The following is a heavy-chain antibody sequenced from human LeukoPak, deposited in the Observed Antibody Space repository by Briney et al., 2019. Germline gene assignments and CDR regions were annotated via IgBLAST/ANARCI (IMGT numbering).Heavy chain of an antibody. CDR1: GFDFADQA. CDR3: ARVRVSSSSLGGDAFDI. J-gene: IGHJ3*02. V-gene: IGHV3-7*01. CDR2: IKQDGSEK. D-gene: IGHD6-6*01. Sequence: PGRSLRLSCVASGFDFADQAMHWVRQAPGKGLEWVANIKQDGSEKYYVDSVKGRFTISRDNAKNSLYLQMNSLRAEDTAVYYCARVRVSSSSLGGDAFDIWGQGTMVTVSS.